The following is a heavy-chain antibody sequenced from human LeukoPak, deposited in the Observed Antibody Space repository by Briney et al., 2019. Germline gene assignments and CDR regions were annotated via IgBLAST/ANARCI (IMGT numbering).Heavy chain of an antibody. D-gene: IGHD2-15*01. Sequence: ASVTVSCKASGYTFTGYYMHWVRQAPGKGLEWMGGFDPEDGETIYAQKFQGRVTMTEDTSTDTAYMELSSLRSEDTAVYYCATVFFYGGYCSGGSCHRGAFDIWGQGTMVTVSS. V-gene: IGHV1-24*01. CDR3: ATVFFYGGYCSGGSCHRGAFDI. J-gene: IGHJ3*02. CDR1: GYTFTGYY. CDR2: FDPEDGET.